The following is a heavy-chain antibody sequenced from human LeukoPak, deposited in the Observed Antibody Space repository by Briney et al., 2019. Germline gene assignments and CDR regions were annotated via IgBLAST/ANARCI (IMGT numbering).Heavy chain of an antibody. D-gene: IGHD1-26*01. CDR3: ARVGAESGSYLNWFDP. CDR2: IYYSGST. V-gene: IGHV4-61*05. Sequence: SETLSLTCTVSGGSISSSSYYWGWIRQPPGKGLEWIGYIYYSGSTDYNPSLESRVTISLDTSKNQFSLKLSSVTAADTAVYYCARVGAESGSYLNWFDPWGQGTLVTVSA. J-gene: IGHJ5*02. CDR1: GGSISSSSYY.